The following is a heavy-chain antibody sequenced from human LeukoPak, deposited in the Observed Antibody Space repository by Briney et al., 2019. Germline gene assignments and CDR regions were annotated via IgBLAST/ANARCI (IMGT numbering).Heavy chain of an antibody. V-gene: IGHV3-48*01. J-gene: IGHJ4*02. CDR3: ASLASIGYSSSWLGGYDKLFDY. D-gene: IGHD6-13*01. CDR2: ISSSSSTI. CDR1: GFTFSSYS. Sequence: PGGSLRLSCAASGFTFSSYSMNWVRQAPGKGLEWVSYISSSSSTIYYADSVKGRFTISRDNAKNSLYLQMNSLRAEDTAVYYCASLASIGYSSSWLGGYDKLFDYWGQGTLVTVSS.